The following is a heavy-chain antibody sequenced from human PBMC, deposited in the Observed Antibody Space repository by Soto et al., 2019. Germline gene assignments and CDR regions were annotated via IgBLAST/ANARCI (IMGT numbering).Heavy chain of an antibody. Sequence: GGSLRLSCAASGFTFSSNYMAWVRQPPGKGLEWVSLIYTGGNTLYADSVKGRFTISRDDSKNTLFLQMNSLSAEDTAVYYCARVVAQIDYWGQGALVTVSS. CDR2: IYTGGNT. J-gene: IGHJ4*02. V-gene: IGHV3-66*01. CDR1: GFTFSSNY. CDR3: ARVVAQIDY. D-gene: IGHD2-21*01.